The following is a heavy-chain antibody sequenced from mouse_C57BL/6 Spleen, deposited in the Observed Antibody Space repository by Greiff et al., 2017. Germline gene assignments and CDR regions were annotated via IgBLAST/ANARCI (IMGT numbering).Heavy chain of an antibody. CDR3: ARYYGSLDY. J-gene: IGHJ2*01. V-gene: IGHV1-82*01. Sequence: QVQLQQSGPELVKPGASVKISCKASGYAFSSSWMNWVKQRPGKGLEWIGRIYPGDGDTNYNGKFKGKATLTADKSSSTAYMQLSSLTSEDSAVYFCARYYGSLDYWGQGTTRTVSS. CDR2: IYPGDGDT. CDR1: GYAFSSSW. D-gene: IGHD1-1*01.